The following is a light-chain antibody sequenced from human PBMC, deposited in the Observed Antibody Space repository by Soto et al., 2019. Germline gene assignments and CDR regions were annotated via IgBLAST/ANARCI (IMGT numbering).Light chain of an antibody. CDR2: EVS. CDR1: SSDVGGYNY. V-gene: IGLV2-14*01. Sequence: QSALTQPASVSGSPGQSITISCTGTSSDVGGYNYVSWYQQHPGKAPKLMIYEVSNRPSGVSNRFSGSKSGNTASLTISGRQAEDEADYYCSSYTSSSRGVFGGGTKLTVL. CDR3: SSYTSSSRGV. J-gene: IGLJ2*01.